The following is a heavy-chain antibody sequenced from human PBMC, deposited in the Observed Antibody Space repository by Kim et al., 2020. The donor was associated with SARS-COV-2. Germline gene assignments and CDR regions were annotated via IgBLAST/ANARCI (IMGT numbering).Heavy chain of an antibody. CDR2: ISGSGGST. CDR1: GFTFSNYA. D-gene: IGHD2-15*01. CDR3: VKDRYSSGAYGMDV. V-gene: IGHV3-23*01. Sequence: GGSLRLSCAASGFTFSNYAMSWVRQAPGRGLEWVSAISGSGGSTYYADSVEGRFTISRDNSKNTLYLQMNSLRAEDTAVYYCVKDRYSSGAYGMDVWGQGTTVTVSS. J-gene: IGHJ6*02.